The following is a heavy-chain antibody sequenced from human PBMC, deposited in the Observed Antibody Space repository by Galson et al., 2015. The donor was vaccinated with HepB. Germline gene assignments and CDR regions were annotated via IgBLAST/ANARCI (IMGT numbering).Heavy chain of an antibody. J-gene: IGHJ6*03. CDR3: ARGSGQWLVLNYYYYYMDV. V-gene: IGHV1-8*01. D-gene: IGHD6-19*01. CDR1: GYTFTSYD. Sequence: SVKVSCKASGYTFTSYDINWVRQATGQGLEWMGWMNPNSGNTGYAQKFQGRVTMTRNTSISTAYMELSSLRSEDTAVYYCARGSGQWLVLNYYYYYMDVWGKGTTVTVSS. CDR2: MNPNSGNT.